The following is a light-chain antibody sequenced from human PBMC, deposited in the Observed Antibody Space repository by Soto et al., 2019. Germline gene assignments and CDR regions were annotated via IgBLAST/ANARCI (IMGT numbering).Light chain of an antibody. Sequence: EIVLTQSPGTLSLSPGERATLSCRASQSVSSYLAWYQQKPGQAPRLLIYGASTRATGIPARFSGSGSGTEFTLTISSLQSEDFAVYYCQQYSNWPRTFGPGTKVDIK. V-gene: IGKV3-15*01. CDR3: QQYSNWPRT. CDR1: QSVSSY. CDR2: GAS. J-gene: IGKJ1*01.